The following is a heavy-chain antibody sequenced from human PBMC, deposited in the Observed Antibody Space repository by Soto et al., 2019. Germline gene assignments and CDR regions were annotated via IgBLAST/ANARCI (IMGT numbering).Heavy chain of an antibody. V-gene: IGHV3-7*01. CDR2: IKQDGSEK. Sequence: PGGSLRLSCAASGFTVSSNYMSWVRQAPGKGLEWVANIKQDGSEKYYVDSVKGRFTISRDNAKNSLYLQMNSLRAEDTAVYYCARALGYCSGGSCYSAPFPYWGQGTLVTVSS. D-gene: IGHD2-15*01. CDR3: ARALGYCSGGSCYSAPFPY. CDR1: GFTVSSNY. J-gene: IGHJ4*02.